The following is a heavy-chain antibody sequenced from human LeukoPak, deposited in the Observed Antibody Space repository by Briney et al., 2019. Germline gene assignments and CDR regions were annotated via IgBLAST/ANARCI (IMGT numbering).Heavy chain of an antibody. CDR1: GFTFSIYW. CDR3: ARDRAGAQSWVALDP. V-gene: IGHV3-66*02. CDR2: IYGDGTT. Sequence: GGSLRLSCAASGFTFSIYWMSWVRQAPGRGLEWVSLIYGDGTTFYTDSVKGRFTISRDNFKNTLYLQMSSLRPEDTALYYCARDRAGAQSWVALDPWGQGTLVTVSS. D-gene: IGHD3-10*01. J-gene: IGHJ5*02.